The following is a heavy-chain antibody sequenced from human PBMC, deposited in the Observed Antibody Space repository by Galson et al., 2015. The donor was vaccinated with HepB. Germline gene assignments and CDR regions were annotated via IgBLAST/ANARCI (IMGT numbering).Heavy chain of an antibody. V-gene: IGHV1-69*13. Sequence: SVKVSCKASGGTFSSYAISWVRQAPGQGLEWMGGSSPIFGTANYAQKFQGRVTITADESTSPAYMELSSLRSEDTAVYYCARQSTPGYYYDSSGYYPFDYWGQGTLVTVSS. D-gene: IGHD3-22*01. CDR2: SSPIFGTA. J-gene: IGHJ4*02. CDR3: ARQSTPGYYYDSSGYYPFDY. CDR1: GGTFSSYA.